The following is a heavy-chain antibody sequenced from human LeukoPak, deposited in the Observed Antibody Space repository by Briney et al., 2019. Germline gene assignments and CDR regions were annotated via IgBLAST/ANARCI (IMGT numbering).Heavy chain of an antibody. Sequence: GGSLRLSCAASGFTVSSNYMSWVRQAPGKGLEWVSVIYSGGSTYYADSVKGRFTISRDNSKNTLYLQMNSLRAEDTAVYYCAKDVRPAAIYYYYMDVWGKGTTVTISS. CDR3: AKDVRPAAIYYYYMDV. CDR1: GFTVSSNY. D-gene: IGHD2-2*01. V-gene: IGHV3-66*01. CDR2: IYSGGST. J-gene: IGHJ6*03.